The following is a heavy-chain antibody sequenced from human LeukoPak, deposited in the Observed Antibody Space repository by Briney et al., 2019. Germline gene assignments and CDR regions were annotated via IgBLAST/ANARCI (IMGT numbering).Heavy chain of an antibody. V-gene: IGHV1-69*10. J-gene: IGHJ4*02. CDR1: GGTFSSYA. D-gene: IGHD4-17*01. CDR3: ARPRPDYGDYEFDY. CDR2: IIPILGIA. Sequence: ASVKVSCKASGGTFSSYAISWVRQAPGQGLEWMGGIIPILGIANYAQKFQGRVTITADKSTSTAYMELSSLRSEDTAVYYCARPRPDYGDYEFDYWGQGTLVTVSS.